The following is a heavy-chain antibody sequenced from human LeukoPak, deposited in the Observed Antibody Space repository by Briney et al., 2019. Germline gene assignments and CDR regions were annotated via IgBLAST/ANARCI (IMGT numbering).Heavy chain of an antibody. CDR2: ISGSGGST. CDR1: GFTFSSYA. Sequence: PGGSLRLSCAASGFTFSSYAMSWARQAPGKGLEWVSAISGSGGSTYYADSVKGRFTISRDNSKNTLYLQMNSLRAEDTAVYYCANHILGYCSGGSCANFDHWGQGTLVTVSS. J-gene: IGHJ4*02. V-gene: IGHV3-23*01. D-gene: IGHD2-15*01. CDR3: ANHILGYCSGGSCANFDH.